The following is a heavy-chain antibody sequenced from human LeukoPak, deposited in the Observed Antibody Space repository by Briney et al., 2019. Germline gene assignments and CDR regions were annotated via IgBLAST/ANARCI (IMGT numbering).Heavy chain of an antibody. V-gene: IGHV1-18*01. CDR1: GYTFTNYG. CDR2: ISTHNGDT. CDR3: ARGRGATSRN. J-gene: IGHJ4*01. D-gene: IGHD1-26*01. Sequence: AAVKVLNQASGYTFTNYGITWVRQAPGQGLEWMGWISTHNGDTKYAQILQGRVTMTTDTSTSTAYMELRSLRSDDTAVYYCARGRGATSRNWGQGALLGVCS.